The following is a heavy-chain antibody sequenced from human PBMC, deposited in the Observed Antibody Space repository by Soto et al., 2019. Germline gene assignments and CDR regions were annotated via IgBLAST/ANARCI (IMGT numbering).Heavy chain of an antibody. J-gene: IGHJ6*02. V-gene: IGHV3-30*18. CDR1: GFTFSSYG. Sequence: QVQLVESGGGVVQPGRSLRLSCAASGFTFSSYGMHWVRQAPGKGLEWVAVISYDGSNKYYADSVKGRFTIFRDNSKNTLYLQMNSLRAEDTAVYYCAKDGGYCSGGSCYNLYYYYGMDVWGQGTTVTVSS. CDR3: AKDGGYCSGGSCYNLYYYYGMDV. CDR2: ISYDGSNK. D-gene: IGHD2-15*01.